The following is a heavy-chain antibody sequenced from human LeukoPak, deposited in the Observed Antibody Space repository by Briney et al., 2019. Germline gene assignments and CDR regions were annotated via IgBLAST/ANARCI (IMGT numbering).Heavy chain of an antibody. Sequence: SVKVSCKASGGTFSSYAINWVRQAPGQGLEWMGGIIPILGTANYVQKFQGRVTITADESTSTAYMELSSLISEDTAVYYCARSRDDILTGYIYYYYMDVWGKGTTVTVSS. V-gene: IGHV1-69*13. CDR1: GGTFSSYA. D-gene: IGHD3-9*01. CDR3: ARSRDDILTGYIYYYYMDV. J-gene: IGHJ6*03. CDR2: IIPILGTA.